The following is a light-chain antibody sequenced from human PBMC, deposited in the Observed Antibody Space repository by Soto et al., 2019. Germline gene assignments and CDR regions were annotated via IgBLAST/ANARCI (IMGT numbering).Light chain of an antibody. Sequence: PGERVTLSCRASQSVSSNLAWYQQKPGQAPRLLIHGASRRAVGIPDRFSGSGSGTDFTLIISRLEPEDFAVYYCQQYDSSPPRTFGRGTKVDI. J-gene: IGKJ1*01. CDR3: QQYDSSPPRT. CDR1: QSVSSN. CDR2: GAS. V-gene: IGKV3-20*01.